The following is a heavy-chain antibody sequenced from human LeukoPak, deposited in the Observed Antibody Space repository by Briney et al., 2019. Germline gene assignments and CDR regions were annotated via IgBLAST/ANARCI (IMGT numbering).Heavy chain of an antibody. V-gene: IGHV1-58*02. D-gene: IGHD3-16*02. CDR3: ARGEIYVRSYYDYVWGSYLKRGNWFDP. Sequence: SVKVSCKASGFTFTRSAMQWVRQARGQRLEWIGWTVVGSGNTNYAQKFQERVTITRDMSTSTAYMELSSLRSEDTAVYYCARGEIYVRSYYDYVWGSYLKRGNWFDPWGQGTLVTVSS. J-gene: IGHJ5*02. CDR1: GFTFTRSA. CDR2: TVVGSGNT.